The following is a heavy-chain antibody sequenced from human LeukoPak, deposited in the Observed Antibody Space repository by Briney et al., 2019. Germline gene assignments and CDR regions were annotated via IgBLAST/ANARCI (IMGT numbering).Heavy chain of an antibody. D-gene: IGHD6-19*01. Sequence: GGSLRLSCAASGFTFSSYAMSWVRQAPGKGLEWVSTIGGSGGCTYYADSVKGRFTISRDNSMNTLYLQMNSLRAEDTAVYYCAKTRSGWPVPFDYWGQGTLDTVFS. J-gene: IGHJ4*02. CDR3: AKTRSGWPVPFDY. CDR1: GFTFSSYA. V-gene: IGHV3-23*01. CDR2: IGGSGGCT.